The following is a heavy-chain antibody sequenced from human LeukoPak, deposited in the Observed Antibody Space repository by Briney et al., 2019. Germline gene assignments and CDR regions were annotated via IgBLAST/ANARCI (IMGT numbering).Heavy chain of an antibody. CDR1: GGSISSGSYY. V-gene: IGHV4-61*02. J-gene: IGHJ4*02. CDR2: IYTSGST. CDR3: ARAELGYCSSSSCYPFFDY. Sequence: SQTLSRTCTGSGGSISSGSYYWSWIRQPAGKGLEWIGRIYTSGSTKYNPSLKSRVTISLDTSQNQFSLKLSSVTAADTAVYYCARAELGYCSSSSCYPFFDYWGQGTLVTVSS. D-gene: IGHD2-2*01.